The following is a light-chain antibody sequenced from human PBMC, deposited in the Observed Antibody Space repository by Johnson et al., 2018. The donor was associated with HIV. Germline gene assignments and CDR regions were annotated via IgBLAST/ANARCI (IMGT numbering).Light chain of an antibody. J-gene: IGLJ1*01. CDR1: SSNIVNNY. Sequence: QLVLTQPPSVSAAPGQRVTISCSGSSSNIVNNYVSWYQHLPVTAPKLLIYDNNKRPSGIPDRFSGSKSGTSATLGITGLQTGDEADYYCGTWDSNLSVYVFGTGTKVSVL. V-gene: IGLV1-51*01. CDR3: GTWDSNLSVYV. CDR2: DNN.